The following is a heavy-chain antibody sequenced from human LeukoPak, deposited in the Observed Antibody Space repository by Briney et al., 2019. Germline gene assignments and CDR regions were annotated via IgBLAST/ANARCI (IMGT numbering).Heavy chain of an antibody. D-gene: IGHD2-15*01. J-gene: IGHJ5*02. CDR1: GDSFSSNSAA. CDR2: PYYRPKWYN. CDR3: AREYCSGGSCYWFDP. Sequence: SQTLSLTCAISGDSFSSNSAAWNWIRQSPSRGLEWLGRPYYRPKWYNDYAVSVRSRITINPDTSKNQFSLQLNSVTPEDTAVYYCAREYCSGGSCYWFDPWGQGTLVTVSS. V-gene: IGHV6-1*01.